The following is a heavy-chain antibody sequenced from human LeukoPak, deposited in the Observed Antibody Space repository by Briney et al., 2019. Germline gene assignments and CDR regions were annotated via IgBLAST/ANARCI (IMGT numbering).Heavy chain of an antibody. J-gene: IGHJ3*02. CDR1: GFTFSSYD. Sequence: GGSLRLSCRASGFTFSSYDMHWVRQAPGKGLEWVAGVSYDANYKSYSDSVKGRSAISRDNSENTVFLQMNSLRVEDTAVYYCARAGTLWFGESLFDMWGQGTKVTVSS. D-gene: IGHD3-10*01. CDR2: VSYDANYK. V-gene: IGHV3-30*03. CDR3: ARAGTLWFGESLFDM.